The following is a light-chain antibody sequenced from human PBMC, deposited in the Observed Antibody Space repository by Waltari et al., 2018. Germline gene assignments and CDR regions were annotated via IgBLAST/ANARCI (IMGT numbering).Light chain of an antibody. CDR2: GAS. Sequence: DMQMTQSPSSLSASVGDRVTITCRASQSISKYLNWFQQRPGKAPKLLIYGASGLQTGGPSRFSGSGSGTEFTRTISSLQPEDFTTYYCQQSLIAPYTFGQGTTLEIK. V-gene: IGKV1-39*01. CDR1: QSISKY. CDR3: QQSLIAPYT. J-gene: IGKJ2*01.